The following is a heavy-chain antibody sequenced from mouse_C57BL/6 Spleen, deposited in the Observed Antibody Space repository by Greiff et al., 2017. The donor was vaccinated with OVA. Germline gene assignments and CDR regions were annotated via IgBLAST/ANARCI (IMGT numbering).Heavy chain of an antibody. Sequence: EVKLMESGGGLVKPGGSLKLSCAASGFTFSDYGMHWVRQAPEKGLEWVAYISSGSSTIYYADTVKGRFTISRDNAKNTLFLQMTSLRSEDTAMDYCARGGYYDYVDYWGQGTTLTVSS. J-gene: IGHJ2*01. CDR2: ISSGSSTI. CDR3: ARGGYYDYVDY. D-gene: IGHD2-4*01. CDR1: GFTFSDYG. V-gene: IGHV5-17*01.